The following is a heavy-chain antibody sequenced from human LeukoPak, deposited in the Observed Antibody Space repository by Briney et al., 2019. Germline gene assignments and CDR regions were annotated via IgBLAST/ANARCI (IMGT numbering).Heavy chain of an antibody. Sequence: PSETLSLTCTVSGGSISSYYWSWIRQPPGKGLEWIGYIYYSGSTYYNPSLKSRVTISVDTSKNQFSLKLSSVTAADTAVYYCARDSYCGGDCYSLDYWGQGTLVTVSP. D-gene: IGHD2-21*02. CDR2: IYYSGST. CDR1: GGSISSYY. J-gene: IGHJ4*02. V-gene: IGHV4-59*12. CDR3: ARDSYCGGDCYSLDY.